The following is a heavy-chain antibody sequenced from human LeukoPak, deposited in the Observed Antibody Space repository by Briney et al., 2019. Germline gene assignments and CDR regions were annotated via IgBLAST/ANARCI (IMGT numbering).Heavy chain of an antibody. CDR3: TRGYGSFDN. CDR1: EFTFITYD. CDR2: ISYDGNEK. J-gene: IGHJ4*02. Sequence: PGGSLRLSCAASEFTFITYDMHWVRQAPGKELEWVATISYDGNEKYYADSVKGRFTISRDNSKNTLYLQMNSLIADDTAVYYCTRGYGSFDNWGQGTLVIVSS. V-gene: IGHV3-30*03. D-gene: IGHD3-10*01.